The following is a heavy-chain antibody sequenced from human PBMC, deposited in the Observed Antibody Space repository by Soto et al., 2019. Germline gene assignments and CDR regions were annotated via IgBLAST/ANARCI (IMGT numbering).Heavy chain of an antibody. J-gene: IGHJ5*02. Sequence: QVQLVQSGGEVKRPGASVKVSCKTSGYTFSNYGITWVRQAPGQPLEWLGWISLYSDGTNYAQKFQGRVSMTTDTSTTTAYMELRSVRSDDTAVYYCTRVVPGAGAGFGPGGKGTLFTVSS. CDR3: TRVVPGAGAGFGP. V-gene: IGHV1-18*01. CDR1: GYTFSNYG. CDR2: ISLYSDGT. D-gene: IGHD2-2*01.